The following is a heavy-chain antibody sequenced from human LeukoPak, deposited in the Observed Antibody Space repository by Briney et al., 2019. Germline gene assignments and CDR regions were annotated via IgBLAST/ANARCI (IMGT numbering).Heavy chain of an antibody. CDR1: GGSISSSSYY. CDR2: IYYSGST. V-gene: IGHV4-39*07. CDR3: ASQDTAMVIGSLFDP. Sequence: KTSETLSLTCTVSGGSISSSSYYWGWIRQPPGKGLEWIGSIYYSGSTYYNPSLKSRVTISVDTSKNQFSLKLSSVTAADTAVYYCASQDTAMVIGSLFDPWGQGTLVTVSS. J-gene: IGHJ5*02. D-gene: IGHD5-18*01.